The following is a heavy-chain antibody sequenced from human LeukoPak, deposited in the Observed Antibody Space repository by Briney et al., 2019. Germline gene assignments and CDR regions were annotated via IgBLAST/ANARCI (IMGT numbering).Heavy chain of an antibody. D-gene: IGHD6-19*01. CDR3: ARGYNSAFDY. V-gene: IGHV3-7*04. J-gene: IGHJ4*02. Sequence: TGGSLRLSCATSGFTFSDYWMNWVRQAPGEGLEWVANIHQDGGDKNYVDSVRGRFTISRDNAKNSLYQQMNSLRVEDTAVYYCARGYNSAFDYWGQGTLVTASS. CDR2: IHQDGGDK. CDR1: GFTFSDYW.